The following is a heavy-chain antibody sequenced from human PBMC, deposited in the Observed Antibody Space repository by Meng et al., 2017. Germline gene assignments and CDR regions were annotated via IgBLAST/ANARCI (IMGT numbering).Heavy chain of an antibody. CDR3: ARDRGYSYGDRRADY. J-gene: IGHJ4*02. Sequence: ASVKVSCKASGYTFTGYYMHWVRQAPGQRLEWMGWINAGNGNTKYSQKFQGRVTITRDTSASTAYMELNSLRAEDTAVYYCARDRGYSYGDRRADYWGQGTTVTVSS. CDR1: GYTFTGYY. V-gene: IGHV1-3*01. CDR2: INAGNGNT. D-gene: IGHD5-18*01.